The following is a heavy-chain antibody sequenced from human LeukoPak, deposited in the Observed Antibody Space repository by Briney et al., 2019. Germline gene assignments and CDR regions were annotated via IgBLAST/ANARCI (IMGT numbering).Heavy chain of an antibody. CDR3: ARDGERVGAIYY. CDR1: GYTFTGYY. J-gene: IGHJ4*02. CDR2: INPNSGGT. D-gene: IGHD1-26*01. V-gene: IGHV1-2*02. Sequence: ASVRVSCKASGYTFTGYYMHWVRQAPGQGLEWMGWINPNSGGTNYAQKFQGRVTMTRDTSISTAYMELSGLRSDDTAVYYCARDGERVGAIYYWGQGTLVTVSS.